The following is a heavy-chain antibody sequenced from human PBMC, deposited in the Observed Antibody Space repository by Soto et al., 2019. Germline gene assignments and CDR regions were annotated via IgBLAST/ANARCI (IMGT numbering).Heavy chain of an antibody. CDR2: IYYSGST. CDR3: ARHSMVRGADY. CDR1: GGSISSYY. J-gene: IGHJ4*02. Sequence: SETLSLTCTVSGGSISSYYWSWIRQPPGKGLEWIGYIYYSGSTNYNPSLKSRVTISVDTSKNQFSLKLSSVTAADPAVYYCARHSMVRGADYWGQGTLVTVSS. V-gene: IGHV4-59*08. D-gene: IGHD3-10*01.